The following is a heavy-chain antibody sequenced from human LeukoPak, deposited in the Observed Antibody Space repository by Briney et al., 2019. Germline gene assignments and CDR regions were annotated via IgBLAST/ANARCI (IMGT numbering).Heavy chain of an antibody. J-gene: IGHJ4*02. CDR3: ARVPHYYDILTDGY. CDR1: GYTFTNYG. Sequence: GASVKVSCKASGYTFTNYGISWVRQAPGQGLEWMGWNSAYNGNTNYAQKLQGRVTMTTDTSTSTAYMELRSLRSDDTAVYYCARVPHYYDILTDGYWGQGTLVTVSS. V-gene: IGHV1-18*01. CDR2: NSAYNGNT. D-gene: IGHD3-9*01.